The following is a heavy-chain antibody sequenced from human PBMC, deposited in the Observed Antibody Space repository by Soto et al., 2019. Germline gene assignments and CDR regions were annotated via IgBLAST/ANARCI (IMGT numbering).Heavy chain of an antibody. CDR2: IKPSGGSA. CDR3: ARGLYSSSYYM. CDR1: GYTFTSSY. V-gene: IGHV1-46*01. Sequence: QVQLVQSGAEVKKPGSTVKVSCKASGYTFTSSYIHWVRQAPGQGLEWMGIIKPSGGSATYAQMFQGRVTLTTDTSTSTLYMELSSLTSEDTAMYYCARGLYSSSYYMWGQGTLVTVSS. D-gene: IGHD3-22*01. J-gene: IGHJ4*02.